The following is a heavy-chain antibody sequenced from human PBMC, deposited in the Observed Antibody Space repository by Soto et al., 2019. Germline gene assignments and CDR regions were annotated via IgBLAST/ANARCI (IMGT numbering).Heavy chain of an antibody. CDR2: AYYRSNWYS. D-gene: IGHD3-10*01. CDR3: ARVSGSFSVRDAFEF. Sequence: PSQTLSLTCAISGDSVSSKSVTWNWLRQSPSRGLEWLGRAYYRSNWYSDYALSVKSRIIINPDTSKNQFSLQLDSVTPEDTAVYYCARVSGSFSVRDAFEFWGQGTMVTVSS. J-gene: IGHJ3*01. V-gene: IGHV6-1*01. CDR1: GDSVSSKSVT.